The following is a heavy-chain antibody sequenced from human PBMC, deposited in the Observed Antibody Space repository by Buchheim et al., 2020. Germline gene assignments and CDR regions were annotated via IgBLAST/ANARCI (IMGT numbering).Heavy chain of an antibody. V-gene: IGHV3-30*18. Sequence: QVQLVESGGGVVQPGRSLRLSCAASGFTFSSYGMHWVRQAPGKGLEWVAVISYDGSNRYYADSVKGRFTISRDNSKNTVYLQMNSLRAEDTAVYYCAKEIREYPYYYGMDVWGQGTT. J-gene: IGHJ6*02. D-gene: IGHD2/OR15-2a*01. CDR3: AKEIREYPYYYGMDV. CDR2: ISYDGSNR. CDR1: GFTFSSYG.